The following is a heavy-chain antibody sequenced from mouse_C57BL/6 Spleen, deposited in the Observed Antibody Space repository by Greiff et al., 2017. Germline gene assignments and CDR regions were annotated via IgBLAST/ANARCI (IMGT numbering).Heavy chain of an antibody. CDR2: IYIGNGYT. Sequence: VQLQQSGAELVRPGSSVKMSCKTSGYTFTSYGINWVKQRPGQGLEWIGYIYIGNGYTAYNEKFKGKATLTSDTSSSTAYMQLSSLTSEDSAIYFCARAHTVDYFDYWGQGTTLTVSS. D-gene: IGHD1-1*01. CDR3: ARAHTVDYFDY. CDR1: GYTFTSYG. J-gene: IGHJ2*01. V-gene: IGHV1-58*01.